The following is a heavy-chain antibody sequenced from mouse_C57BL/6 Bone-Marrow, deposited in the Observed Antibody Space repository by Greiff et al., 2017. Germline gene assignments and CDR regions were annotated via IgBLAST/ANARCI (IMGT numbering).Heavy chain of an antibody. CDR3: AREGVIYYYGSPDY. J-gene: IGHJ2*01. CDR2: IYPRSGNT. V-gene: IGHV1-81*01. D-gene: IGHD1-1*01. CDR1: GYTFTSYG. Sequence: VKLQESGAELARPGASVKLSCKASGYTFTSYGISWVKQRTGQGLEWIGEIYPRSGNTYYNEKFKGKATLTADKSSSTAYMELRSLTSEDSAVYFCAREGVIYYYGSPDYWGQGTTLTVSS.